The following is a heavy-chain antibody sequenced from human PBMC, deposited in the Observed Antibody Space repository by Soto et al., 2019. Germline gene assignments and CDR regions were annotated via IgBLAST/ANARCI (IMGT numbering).Heavy chain of an antibody. V-gene: IGHV3-48*01. CDR2: ISSSSTI. CDR1: GFTFSTYS. Sequence: EVQLVESGGDLVQPGGSLRLSCAASGFTFSTYSMNWVRQAPGKGLEWVSSISSSSTIYYADSVKGRFTISRDNVQNSLYLHMHSLRAEDTAVYYCARDRGSGWTLDYWGQGTLVTVSS. D-gene: IGHD6-19*01. CDR3: ARDRGSGWTLDY. J-gene: IGHJ4*02.